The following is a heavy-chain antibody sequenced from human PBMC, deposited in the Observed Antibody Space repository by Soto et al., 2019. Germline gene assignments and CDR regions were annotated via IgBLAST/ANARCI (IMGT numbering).Heavy chain of an antibody. CDR2: TRNKVNSYTT. CDR1: GFTFSDHY. Sequence: GGSLRLSCVASGFTFSDHYMDWVRQAPGKGLEWVGRTRNKVNSYTTEYAASVKGRFTSSRDDSKNSLYLQMNSLKTEDTAVYYCERVRAGGVGWFDPGAREP. J-gene: IGHJ5*02. CDR3: ERVRAGGVGWFDP. D-gene: IGHD3-16*01. V-gene: IGHV3-72*01.